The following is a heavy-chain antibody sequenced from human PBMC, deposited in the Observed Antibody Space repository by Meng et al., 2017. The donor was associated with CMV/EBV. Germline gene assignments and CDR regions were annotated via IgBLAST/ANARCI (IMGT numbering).Heavy chain of an antibody. CDR1: GYTFTGYY. V-gene: IGHV1-2*02. J-gene: IGHJ4*02. CDR2: INPNSGGT. Sequence: ASVKVSCKASGYTFTGYYMHWVRQAPGQGLEWMGWINPNSGGTNYAQKFQGRVTITTDESTSTAYMELSSLRSEDTAVYYCARGGYYDSSGYYYWGQGTLVTVSS. CDR3: ARGGYYDSSGYYY. D-gene: IGHD3-22*01.